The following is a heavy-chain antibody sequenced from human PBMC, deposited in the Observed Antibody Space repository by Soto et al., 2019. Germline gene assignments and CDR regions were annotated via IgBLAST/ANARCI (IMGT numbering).Heavy chain of an antibody. J-gene: IGHJ4*02. Sequence: PSETLSLTCTVSGGSISSYYWSWIRQPPGKGLEWIAYIYYSGNTNYNPSLKSRVTISVDTSKNQFSLKLTSVTAADTAVYYCARDKITGLFDYWGQGTLVTVSS. CDR1: GGSISSYY. CDR2: IYYSGNT. D-gene: IGHD2-8*02. CDR3: ARDKITGLFDY. V-gene: IGHV4-59*12.